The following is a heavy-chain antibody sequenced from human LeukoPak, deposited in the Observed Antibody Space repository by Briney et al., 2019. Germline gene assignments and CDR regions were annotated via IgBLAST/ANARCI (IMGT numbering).Heavy chain of an antibody. D-gene: IGHD5-12*01. CDR1: GFTFSSYW. CDR3: VRDVGYSAYD. CDR2: SNGDGSST. Sequence: GGSLRLSCAASGFTFSSYWMHWVRQAPGKGLVWVSRSNGDGSSTTYADSVKGRFTISRDNAMNTVFLQMNSLRAEDTAVYYCVRDVGYSAYDWGQGTLVTVSS. V-gene: IGHV3-74*01. J-gene: IGHJ4*02.